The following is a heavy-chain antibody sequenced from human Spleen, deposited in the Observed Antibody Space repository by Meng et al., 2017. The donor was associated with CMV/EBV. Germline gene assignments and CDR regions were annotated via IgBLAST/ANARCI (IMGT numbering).Heavy chain of an antibody. CDR3: ARRDGRCLDY. CDR2: IYYSGST. CDR1: GGSISSSSYY. V-gene: IGHV4-39*07. J-gene: IGHJ4*02. D-gene: IGHD5-24*01. Sequence: QLQLQEPGPGLVKPSETLSLTCTVSGGSISSSSYYWGWIRQPPGKGLEWIGSIYYSGSTYYNPSLKSRVTISVDTSKNQFSLKLSSVTAADTAVYYCARRDGRCLDYWGQGTLVTVSS.